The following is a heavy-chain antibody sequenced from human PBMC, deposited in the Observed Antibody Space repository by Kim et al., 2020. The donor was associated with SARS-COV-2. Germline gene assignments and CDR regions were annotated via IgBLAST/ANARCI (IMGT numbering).Heavy chain of an antibody. J-gene: IGHJ4*02. V-gene: IGHV3-23*01. D-gene: IGHD5-18*01. CDR3: AKDRGLRGYSYGFDYFDY. CDR2: ISGSGGST. Sequence: GGSLRLSCAASGFTFSSYAMSWVRQAPGKGLEWVSAISGSGGSTYYADSVKGRFTISRDNSKNTLYLQMNSLRAEDTAVYYCAKDRGLRGYSYGFDYFDYWGQGTLVTVSS. CDR1: GFTFSSYA.